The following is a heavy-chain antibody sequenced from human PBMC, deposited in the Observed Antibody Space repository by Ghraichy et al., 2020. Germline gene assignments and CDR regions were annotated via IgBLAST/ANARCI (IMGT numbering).Heavy chain of an antibody. CDR1: GGSFSGYY. D-gene: IGHD7-27*01. V-gene: IGHV4-34*01. CDR3: ARRKLGMGAFDI. Sequence: SETLSLTCAVYGGSFSGYYWSWIRQPPGKGLEWIGEINHSGSTNYNPSLKSRVTISVDTSKNQFSLKLSSVTAADTAVYYCARRKLGMGAFDIWGQGTMVTVSS. J-gene: IGHJ3*02. CDR2: INHSGST.